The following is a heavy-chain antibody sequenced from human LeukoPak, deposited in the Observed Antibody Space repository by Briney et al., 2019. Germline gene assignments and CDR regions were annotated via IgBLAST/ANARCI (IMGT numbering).Heavy chain of an antibody. J-gene: IGHJ4*02. CDR2: IYSGGST. CDR3: ARGSVAAPPDY. D-gene: IGHD6-13*01. CDR1: GFTVSSNY. Sequence: GGSLRLSCAASGFTVSSNYMNWVRQAPGKGLEWVSIIYSGGSTYYADSVKGRFTISRDNSKNTLYLQMNSLRVEDTGVYYCARGSVAAPPDYWGQGTLVTVSP. V-gene: IGHV3-66*01.